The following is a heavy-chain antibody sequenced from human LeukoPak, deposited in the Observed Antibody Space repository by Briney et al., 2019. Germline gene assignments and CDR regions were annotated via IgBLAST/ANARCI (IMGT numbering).Heavy chain of an antibody. D-gene: IGHD3-10*01. CDR3: ARGPLWFGELFPDY. CDR1: GYTFTSYA. CDR2: INAGNGNT. V-gene: IGHV1-3*01. J-gene: IGHJ4*02. Sequence: ASVKVSCKASGYTFTSYAMHWVRQAPGQRLEWMGWINAGNGNTKYSQKFQGRVTIARDTSASTAYKELSSLRSEDTAVYYCARGPLWFGELFPDYWGQGTLVTVSS.